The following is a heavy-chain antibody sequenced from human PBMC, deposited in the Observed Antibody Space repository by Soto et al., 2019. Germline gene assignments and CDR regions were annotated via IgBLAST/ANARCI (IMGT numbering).Heavy chain of an antibody. D-gene: IGHD3-10*01. J-gene: IGHJ6*02. CDR3: AKDGYGSGSLPYYYYGMDV. CDR2: ISWDGGST. Sequence: EVQLVESGGVVVQPGGSLRLSCAASGFTFDDYTMHWVRQAPGKGLEWVSLISWDGGSTYYADSVKGRFTISRDNSKNSLYLQMNSLRTEDTALYYCAKDGYGSGSLPYYYYGMDVWGQGTTVTVSS. V-gene: IGHV3-43*01. CDR1: GFTFDDYT.